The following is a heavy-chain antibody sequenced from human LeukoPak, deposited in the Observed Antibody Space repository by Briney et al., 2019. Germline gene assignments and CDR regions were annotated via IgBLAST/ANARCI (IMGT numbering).Heavy chain of an antibody. D-gene: IGHD3-22*01. CDR2: INPNSGGT. V-gene: IGHV1-2*06. J-gene: IGHJ4*02. CDR1: GYTFTGYY. Sequence: ASVKVSCKASGYTFTGYYMHWVRQAPGQGLEWMGRINPNSGGTNYAQKFQGRVTMTRDTSISTAYMELTRLRSDDTAVYYCARGDHYDSSGYWVPFDYWGQGTLVTVSS. CDR3: ARGDHYDSSGYWVPFDY.